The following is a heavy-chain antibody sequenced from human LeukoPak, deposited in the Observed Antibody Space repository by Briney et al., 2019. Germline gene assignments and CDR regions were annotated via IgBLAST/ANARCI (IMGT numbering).Heavy chain of an antibody. CDR2: IYYSGST. CDR3: ARDRYYYGSGSYRHYYYGMDV. D-gene: IGHD3-10*01. J-gene: IGHJ6*04. CDR1: GGSISSYY. Sequence: SETLSLTCTVSGGSISSYYWSWIRQPPGKGLEWIGYIYYSGSTNYNPSLKSRVTISVDTSKNQFSLKLSSVTAADTAVYYCARDRYYYGSGSYRHYYYGMDVWGKGITVTVSS. V-gene: IGHV4-59*01.